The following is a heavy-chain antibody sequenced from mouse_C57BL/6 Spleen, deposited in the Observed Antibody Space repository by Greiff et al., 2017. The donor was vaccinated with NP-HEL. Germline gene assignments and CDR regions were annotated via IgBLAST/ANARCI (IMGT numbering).Heavy chain of an antibody. CDR3: ARRSSSGYSYYFDY. V-gene: IGHV1-64*01. D-gene: IGHD3-2*02. CDR1: GYTFTSYW. CDR2: IHPNSGST. Sequence: VQLQQPGAELVKPGASVKLSCKASGYTFTSYWMHWVKQRPGQGLEWIGMIHPNSGSTNYNEKFKSKATLTVDKSSSTAYMQLSSLTSEDSAVYYCARRSSSGYSYYFDYWGQGTTLTVSS. J-gene: IGHJ2*01.